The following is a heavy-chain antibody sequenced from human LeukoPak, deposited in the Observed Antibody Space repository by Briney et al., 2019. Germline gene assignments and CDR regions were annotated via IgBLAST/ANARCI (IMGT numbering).Heavy chain of an antibody. CDR3: ARLSSGYSQFDY. J-gene: IGHJ4*02. Sequence: GGFLRLSCAASGFTFNIYWMHWVRQAPGKGLVWVSRINSDGSGTIYADSVKGRFTISRDNAKNTLYLQMNSLRAEDTAVYYCARLSSGYSQFDYWGQGTLVTVSS. CDR2: INSDGSGT. CDR1: GFTFNIYW. V-gene: IGHV3-74*01. D-gene: IGHD3-22*01.